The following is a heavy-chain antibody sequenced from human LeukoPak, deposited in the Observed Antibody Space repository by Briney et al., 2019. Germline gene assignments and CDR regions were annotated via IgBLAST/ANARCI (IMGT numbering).Heavy chain of an antibody. Sequence: SETLSLTCTVSGGSISGSSYYWGWIRQPPGKGLEWIGYIYYSGSTNYNPSLKSRVTISVDTSKNQFSLKLSSVTAADTAVYYCARGYSYGRSYYYYGMDVWGQGTTVTVSS. V-gene: IGHV4-61*05. D-gene: IGHD5-18*01. CDR1: GGSISGSSYY. CDR2: IYYSGST. J-gene: IGHJ6*02. CDR3: ARGYSYGRSYYYYGMDV.